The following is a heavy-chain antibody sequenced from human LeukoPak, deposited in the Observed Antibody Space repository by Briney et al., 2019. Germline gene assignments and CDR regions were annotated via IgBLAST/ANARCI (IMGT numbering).Heavy chain of an antibody. V-gene: IGHV1-2*06. CDR2: INPNSGGT. CDR1: GYTFTGYY. D-gene: IGHD3-10*01. J-gene: IGHJ4*02. Sequence: ASVKVSCKASGYTFTGYYMHWVRQAPGQGLEWMGRINPNSGGTNYAQKFQGRVTMTRDTSISTAYMELSRLRSDDTAVHYCARDMVRGVIIPDYWGQGTLVTVSS. CDR3: ARDMVRGVIIPDY.